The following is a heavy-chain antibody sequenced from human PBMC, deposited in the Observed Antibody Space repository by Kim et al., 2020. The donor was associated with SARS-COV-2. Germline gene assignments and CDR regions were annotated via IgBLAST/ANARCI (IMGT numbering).Heavy chain of an antibody. CDR1: GFSFNNYE. CDR3: ARDSFDFLNGYSEKYYFDY. V-gene: IGHV3-48*03. CDR2: ISSGGYTM. D-gene: IGHD3-3*01. Sequence: GGSLRLSCAASGFSFNNYEMDWVRQAPGKGLEWISYISSGGYTMYYADSVKGRFTISRDNAKNSLYLQMDSLRAEDSAVYYCARDSFDFLNGYSEKYYFDYWGQGTLVTVSS. J-gene: IGHJ4*02.